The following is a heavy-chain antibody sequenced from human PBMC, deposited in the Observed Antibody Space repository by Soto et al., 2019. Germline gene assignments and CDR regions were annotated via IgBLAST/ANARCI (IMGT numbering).Heavy chain of an antibody. CDR3: ARDLGAAAGTGY. J-gene: IGHJ4*02. V-gene: IGHV3-30-3*01. CDR1: GFTFSSYA. CDR2: ISYDGSNK. Sequence: GGSLRLSCAASGFTFSSYAMHWVRQAPGKGLEWVAVISYDGSNKYYADSVKGRFTISRDNSKNTLYLQMNSLRAEDTAVYYCARDLGAAAGTGYWGQGTLVTVS. D-gene: IGHD6-13*01.